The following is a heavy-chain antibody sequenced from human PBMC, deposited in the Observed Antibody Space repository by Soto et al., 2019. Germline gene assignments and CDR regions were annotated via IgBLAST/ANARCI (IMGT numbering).Heavy chain of an antibody. CDR1: GFRFRIYG. J-gene: IGHJ4*02. CDR2: ISYDGSNT. Sequence: GSSGSGCRVASGFRFRIYGMYWVRQAPGKGLEWVAIISYDGSNTYYADSVKGRFTISRDNSKNTLYLQMNSLRAEDTAVYYCAREGLSLGLLWAQGT. D-gene: IGHD1-26*01. V-gene: IGHV3-33*05. CDR3: AREGLSLGLL.